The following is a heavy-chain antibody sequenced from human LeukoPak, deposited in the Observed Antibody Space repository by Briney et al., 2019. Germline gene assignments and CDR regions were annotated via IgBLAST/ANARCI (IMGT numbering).Heavy chain of an antibody. V-gene: IGHV1-69*05. CDR3: ARVHLHYDILTGYSTAGYFDY. D-gene: IGHD3-9*01. CDR2: IIPIFGTA. CDR1: GGTFSSYA. Sequence: ASVKVSCKASGGTFSSYAISWVRQAPGQGLEWMGGIIPIFGTANYAQKFQGRVTITTDESTSTAYMELSSLRSEDTAVYYCARVHLHYDILTGYSTAGYFDYWGQGTLVTVSS. J-gene: IGHJ4*02.